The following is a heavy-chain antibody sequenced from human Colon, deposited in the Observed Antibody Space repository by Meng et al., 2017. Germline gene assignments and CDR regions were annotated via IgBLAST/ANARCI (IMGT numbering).Heavy chain of an antibody. J-gene: IGHJ4*02. D-gene: IGHD5/OR15-5a*01. CDR3: AKGSVSSGTYYFDY. CDR1: GFTFSSYA. V-gene: IGHV3-23*01. CDR2: ISAGGGVT. Sequence: GESLKISCAASGFTFSSYAMSWVRQAPGKGLEWVSAISAGGGVTYYAESVKGRFTISRDNSENMVSLQMNSLRAEDTAVCYCAKGSVSSGTYYFDYWGQGTLVTVSS.